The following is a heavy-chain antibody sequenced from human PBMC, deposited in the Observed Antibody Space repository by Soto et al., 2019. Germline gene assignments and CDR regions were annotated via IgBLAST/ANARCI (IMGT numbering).Heavy chain of an antibody. J-gene: IGHJ4*02. CDR1: GGTFSSYT. Sequence: QVQLVQSGAEVKKPGSSVKVSCKASGGTFSSYTISWVRQAPGQGLEWMGRIIPIIGIANYAQKFQGRVTITEDKSTSTAYMKRSSLRSEDTAVYYCARDPTYCGGDCYSDFDYWGQGTLVTVSS. CDR3: ARDPTYCGGDCYSDFDY. CDR2: IIPIIGIA. D-gene: IGHD2-21*01. V-gene: IGHV1-69*08.